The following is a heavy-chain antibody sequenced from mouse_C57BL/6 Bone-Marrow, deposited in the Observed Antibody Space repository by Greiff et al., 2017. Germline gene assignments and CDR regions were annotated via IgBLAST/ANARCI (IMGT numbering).Heavy chain of an antibody. V-gene: IGHV1-55*01. CDR1: GYTFTSYW. CDR2: IYPGSGST. D-gene: IGHD2-4*01. Sequence: QVQLQQPGAELVKPGASVKMSCKASGYTFTSYWITWLKQRPGQGLEWIGDIYPGSGSTNYNEKFKSKATLTVDTSSSTAYMQLSSLTSEDSAVYYCAHMITTKGYAMDYWGQGTSVTVSS. J-gene: IGHJ4*01. CDR3: AHMITTKGYAMDY.